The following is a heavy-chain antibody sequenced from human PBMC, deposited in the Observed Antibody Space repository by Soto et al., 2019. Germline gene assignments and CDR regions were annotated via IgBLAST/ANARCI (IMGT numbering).Heavy chain of an antibody. V-gene: IGHV1-18*01. CDR3: ARDRHWNDAYYYYGMNV. J-gene: IGHJ6*02. D-gene: IGHD1-1*01. Sequence: QVQLVQSGAEVKKPGASVKVSCKASGYTFTSYGISWVRQAPGQGLEWMGWISAYNGNTNYAQKLQGRVTMTTDTSTKTAYIELRSQRSDDTAVYYCARDRHWNDAYYYYGMNVWGQGTTVTVSS. CDR1: GYTFTSYG. CDR2: ISAYNGNT.